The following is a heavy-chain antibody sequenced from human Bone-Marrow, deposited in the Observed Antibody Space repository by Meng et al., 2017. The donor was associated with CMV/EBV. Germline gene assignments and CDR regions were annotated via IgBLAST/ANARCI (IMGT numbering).Heavy chain of an antibody. V-gene: IGHV1-18*01. J-gene: IGHJ6*02. D-gene: IGHD3-3*01. CDR2: ISAYNGNT. CDR3: ARGSDFWRGYYLAARYYYGMDV. Sequence: ASVKVSCKASGYTFTSYGISWVRQAPGQGLEWMGWISAYNGNTNYAQKLQGRVTMTTDTSTSTAYMELRSLRSDDTAVYYCARGSDFWRGYYLAARYYYGMDVWGQGNTVNVSS. CDR1: GYTFTSYG.